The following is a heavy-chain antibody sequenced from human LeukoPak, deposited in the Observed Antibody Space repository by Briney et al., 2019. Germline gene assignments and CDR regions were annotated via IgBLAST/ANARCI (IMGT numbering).Heavy chain of an antibody. Sequence: GASVKVSCKASGGTFSSYAISWVRQAPGQGLEWMGGIIPIFGTANYAQKFQGRVTITTDESTSTAYMEPSSLRSEDTAVYYCASVTTDDWFDPWGQGTLVTVSS. CDR2: IIPIFGTA. CDR1: GGTFSSYA. D-gene: IGHD4-11*01. V-gene: IGHV1-69*05. CDR3: ASVTTDDWFDP. J-gene: IGHJ5*02.